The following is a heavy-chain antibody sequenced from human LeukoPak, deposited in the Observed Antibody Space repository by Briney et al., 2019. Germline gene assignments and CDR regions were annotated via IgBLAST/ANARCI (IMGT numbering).Heavy chain of an antibody. V-gene: IGHV1-2*02. CDR1: GYTFSGYY. CDR2: INPNSGGT. D-gene: IGHD3-10*01. J-gene: IGHJ4*02. CDR3: GGNIGYFDY. Sequence: GASVKVSCKASGYTFSGYYMHWVRQAPGQGLEWMGWINPNSGGTDYAQKIQGRVTMTRDTSISTAYTAVYYCASGDRVTMLRGGNIGYFDYWGQGTLVTVSS.